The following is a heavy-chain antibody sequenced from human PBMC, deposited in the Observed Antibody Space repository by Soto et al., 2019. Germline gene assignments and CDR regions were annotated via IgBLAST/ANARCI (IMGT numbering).Heavy chain of an antibody. V-gene: IGHV3-23*01. Sequence: GGSLRFSCAASGFTFSSYAMSWVRQAPGKGLEWVSAISGSGGSTYYADSVKGRFTISRDNSKNTLYLQMNSLRAEDTAVYYCAKDRWDSSSWYYFDYWGQGTLVTVSS. D-gene: IGHD6-13*01. CDR1: GFTFSSYA. J-gene: IGHJ4*02. CDR2: ISGSGGST. CDR3: AKDRWDSSSWYYFDY.